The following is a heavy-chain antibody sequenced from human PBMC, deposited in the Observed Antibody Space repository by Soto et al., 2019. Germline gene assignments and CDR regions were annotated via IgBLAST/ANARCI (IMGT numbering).Heavy chain of an antibody. J-gene: IGHJ5*02. CDR2: IYYSGST. Sequence: SETLSLTCTVSGGSISSYYWSWIRQPPGKGLEWIGYIYYSGSTNYNPSLKSRVTISVDTSKNQFSLKLSSVTAADTAVYYCARDRDYGSGSYGWFDPSGPGTLVTVSS. D-gene: IGHD3-10*01. V-gene: IGHV4-59*01. CDR1: GGSISSYY. CDR3: ARDRDYGSGSYGWFDP.